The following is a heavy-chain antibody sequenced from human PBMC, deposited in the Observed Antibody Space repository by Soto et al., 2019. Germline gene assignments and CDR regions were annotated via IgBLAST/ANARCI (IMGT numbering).Heavy chain of an antibody. Sequence: EVQLVESGGGLVQPGRSLRLSCAASGFKFDDYAMHWVRQAPGKGLEWVAGFRWNSGKIGYADSVKGRFTISRDNAKNSLYLQMNSLGPDATALYYCAKDQDPCETFGGGDHFDHWGQGALVTVSS. CDR1: GFKFDDYA. V-gene: IGHV3-9*01. D-gene: IGHD3-10*01. CDR2: FRWNSGKI. J-gene: IGHJ4*02. CDR3: AKDQDPCETFGGGDHFDH.